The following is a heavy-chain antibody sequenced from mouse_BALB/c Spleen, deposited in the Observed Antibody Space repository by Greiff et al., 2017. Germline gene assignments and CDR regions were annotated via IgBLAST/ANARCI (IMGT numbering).Heavy chain of an antibody. J-gene: IGHJ4*01. CDR3: ARPDYAMDY. CDR2: IYPGNGDT. V-gene: IGHV1-12*01. CDR1: GYTFTSYN. Sequence: QVQLKQPGAELVKPGASVKMSCKASGYTFTSYNMHWVKQTPGQGLEWIGAIYPGNGDTSYNQKFKGKATLTADKSSSTAYMQLSSLTSEDSAVYYCARPDYAMDYWGQGTSVTVSS.